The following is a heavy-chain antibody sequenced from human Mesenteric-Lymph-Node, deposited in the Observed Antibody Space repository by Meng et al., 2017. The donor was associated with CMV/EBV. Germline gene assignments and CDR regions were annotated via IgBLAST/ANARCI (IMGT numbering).Heavy chain of an antibody. J-gene: IGHJ6*02. CDR3: ARNMDV. Sequence: GGSLRLSCAASGFTFSTYALNWVRQAPGKGLEWVSYISNSGTYIYYADSVKGRFTISRDNAKSSLYLQMNNLRAEDTAVYYCARNMDVWGQGTTVTVSS. V-gene: IGHV3-21*01. CDR1: GFTFSTYA. CDR2: ISNSGTYI.